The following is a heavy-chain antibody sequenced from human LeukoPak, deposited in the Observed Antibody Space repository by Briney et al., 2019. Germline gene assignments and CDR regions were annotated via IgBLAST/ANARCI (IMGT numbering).Heavy chain of an antibody. CDR2: IRTSGGFT. V-gene: IGHV3-23*01. Sequence: GGSLRLSCAASGFTFSTQAMSWVRQAPGKGLEWLSAIRTSGGFTYYADSVKGRFTISRDNSKNTLYLQINSLRAEDTAVYYCTVYSGSYLYGMDVWGQGTTVTVSS. CDR1: GFTFSTQA. D-gene: IGHD1-26*01. J-gene: IGHJ6*02. CDR3: TVYSGSYLYGMDV.